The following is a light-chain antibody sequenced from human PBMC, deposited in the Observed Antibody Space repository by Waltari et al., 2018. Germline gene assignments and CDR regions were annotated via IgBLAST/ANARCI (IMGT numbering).Light chain of an antibody. CDR1: TSKIGSHN. CDR2: DSD. J-gene: IGLJ2*01. CDR3: GTWDNSLTAGV. Sequence: QSVLTQPPSVSAAAGPKGTISCSGSTSKIGSHNLSCYQHFPGTTPKLLIYDSDKRPSGIPDRFSGSKSGTSATLGITGLQTGDEADYYCGTWDNSLTAGVFGGGTKLTVL. V-gene: IGLV1-51*01.